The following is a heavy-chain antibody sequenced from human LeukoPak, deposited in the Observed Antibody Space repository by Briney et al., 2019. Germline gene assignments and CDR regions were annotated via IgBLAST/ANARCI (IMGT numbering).Heavy chain of an antibody. CDR1: GGSMSSGNYY. Sequence: PSETLSLTCTVSGGSMSSGNYYWSWIRHPAGKGLEWIGRIDNSGGINYNPSLRRRVTISLDTPKNQFSLNLTSVTAEDTAVYYCARGGWFDPWGQGTLVAVSS. CDR2: IDNSGGI. V-gene: IGHV4-61*02. CDR3: ARGGWFDP. J-gene: IGHJ5*02.